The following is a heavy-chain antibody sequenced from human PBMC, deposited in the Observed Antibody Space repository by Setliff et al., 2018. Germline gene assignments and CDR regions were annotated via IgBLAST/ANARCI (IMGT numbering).Heavy chain of an antibody. Sequence: GASVKVSCKTSGYAFITFGMSWVRQAPGQGLEWMGWISPYNEKTNYAEKFQGRVTMTTDTSTTTVYMEVASLRSDDTAVYYCVRSSAPQVVLAADFDFWGQGTPVTVSS. V-gene: IGHV1-18*01. CDR3: VRSSAPQVVLAADFDF. J-gene: IGHJ4*02. CDR2: ISPYNEKT. CDR1: GYAFITFG. D-gene: IGHD6-19*01.